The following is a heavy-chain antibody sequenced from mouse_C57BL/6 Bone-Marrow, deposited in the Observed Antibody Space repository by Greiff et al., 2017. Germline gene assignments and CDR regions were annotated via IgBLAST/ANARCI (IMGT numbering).Heavy chain of an antibody. V-gene: IGHV14-4*01. J-gene: IGHJ4*01. D-gene: IGHD1-3*01. CDR3: TTRYKNY. Sequence: EVQLQESGAELVRPGASVKLSCTASGFNIKDDYMHWVKPRPEQGLAWLGWIDPENGDTEYASKFQGKATITADTSSNTAYLQLSSLTSEDTAVYYCTTRYKNYWGQGTSVTVSS. CDR1: GFNIKDDY. CDR2: IDPENGDT.